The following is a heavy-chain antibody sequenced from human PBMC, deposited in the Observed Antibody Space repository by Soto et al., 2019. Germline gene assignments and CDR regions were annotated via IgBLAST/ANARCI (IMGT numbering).Heavy chain of an antibody. CDR1: GGSISTSDYS. D-gene: IGHD3-3*01. J-gene: IGHJ6*02. V-gene: IGHV4-30-2*01. CDR2: IYHTGTT. Sequence: QLQLRESGSGLVKSSQTLSLTCAVSGGSISTSDYSWSWIRQPPGRGLEWLGSIYHTGTTHYIPSLTNRLTMALDKSKNQFSRDLTSVPAADTALYYCVRERTIFGVAPGGGVDVWGQGTTVTVSS. CDR3: VRERTIFGVAPGGGVDV.